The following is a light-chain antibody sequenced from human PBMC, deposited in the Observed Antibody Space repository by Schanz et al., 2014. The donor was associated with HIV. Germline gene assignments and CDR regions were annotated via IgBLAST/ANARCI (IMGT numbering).Light chain of an antibody. J-gene: IGKJ2*01. CDR1: QDIGND. CDR3: QQYSTYPYT. Sequence: DVQMTQSPSSQSASVGDRVTITCRASQDIGNDLGWYQQKPGQAPKRLIYAASNLQSGVPSRFIGSGSGTEFTLTITNLQPEDFAIYYCQQYSTYPYTFGQGTKLDIQ. CDR2: AAS. V-gene: IGKV1-17*02.